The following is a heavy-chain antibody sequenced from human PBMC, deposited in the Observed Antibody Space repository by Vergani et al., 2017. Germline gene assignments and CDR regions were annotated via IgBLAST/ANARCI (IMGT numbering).Heavy chain of an antibody. J-gene: IGHJ6*03. CDR2: IYYDGSNA. CDR3: ARDQVPAAIRLNVGNYMDV. Sequence: QLQLVESGGGVVQPGRSLTLSCVASRSTFKTYGMHWVRQAPGKGLEWVGLIYYDGSNAYYADSVKGRFTISRDNSKNTLYLQMSSLRAEDTAVYYCARDQVPAAIRLNVGNYMDVWGKGTTVIVSS. D-gene: IGHD2-2*02. V-gene: IGHV3-33*01. CDR1: RSTFKTYG.